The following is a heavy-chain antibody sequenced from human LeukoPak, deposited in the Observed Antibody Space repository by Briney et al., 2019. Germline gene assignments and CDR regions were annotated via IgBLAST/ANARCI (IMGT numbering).Heavy chain of an antibody. CDR3: ARTKEDMITFGGVIAVYYFDY. V-gene: IGHV3-30-3*01. D-gene: IGHD3-16*02. CDR2: ISYDGSNK. CDR1: GFTFSSYA. Sequence: GGSLRLSCAASGFTFSSYAMHWVRQAPGKGLEWVAVISYDGSNKYYADSVKGRFTISRDNSKNTLYLQMNSLRAEDTAVYYCARTKEDMITFGGVIAVYYFDYWGQGTLVTVSS. J-gene: IGHJ4*02.